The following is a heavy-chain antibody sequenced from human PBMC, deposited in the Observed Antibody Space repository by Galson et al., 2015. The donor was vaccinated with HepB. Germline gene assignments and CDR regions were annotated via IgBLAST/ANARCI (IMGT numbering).Heavy chain of an antibody. V-gene: IGHV3-74*03. J-gene: IGHJ6*02. D-gene: IGHD3-16*01. CDR1: GFTFSSYW. CDR3: ARDGGGLAV. CDR2: ISSDGRTI. Sequence: GFTFSSYWMHWVRQAPGKGLVWVSRISSDGRTIMYADSVKGRFTVSRDNAKNTMYLQMNSLTAEDSAVYYCARDGGGLAVWGQGTTVTVSS.